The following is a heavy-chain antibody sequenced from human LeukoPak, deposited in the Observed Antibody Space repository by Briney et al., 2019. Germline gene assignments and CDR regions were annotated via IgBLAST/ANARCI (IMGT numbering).Heavy chain of an antibody. D-gene: IGHD1-26*01. J-gene: IGHJ4*02. CDR2: ISSSSSTI. CDR3: ARGPRPYSGSYGVSDY. V-gene: IGHV3-48*02. CDR1: GFTFSSYS. Sequence: PGGSLRLSCAASGFTFSSYSMYWVRQAPGKGLEWVSYISSSSSTIYYADSVKGRFTISRDNAKNSLYLQMNSLRDEDTAVYYCARGPRPYSGSYGVSDYWGQGTLVTVSS.